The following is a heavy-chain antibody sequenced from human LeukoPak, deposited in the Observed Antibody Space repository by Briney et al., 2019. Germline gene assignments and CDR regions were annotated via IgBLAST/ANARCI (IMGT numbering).Heavy chain of an antibody. Sequence: SAKVSCKASGYTFTSHVINWVRQAPGQGLEWMGGIIPIFGTANYAEKCQGRVTITADETTSTAYMELSSLRSEDTAVYYCAAAAGAVAGRFDYGGQGTLVTVSA. V-gene: IGHV1-69*13. D-gene: IGHD6-13*01. CDR1: GYTFTSHV. CDR2: IIPIFGTA. J-gene: IGHJ4*02. CDR3: AAAAGAVAGRFDY.